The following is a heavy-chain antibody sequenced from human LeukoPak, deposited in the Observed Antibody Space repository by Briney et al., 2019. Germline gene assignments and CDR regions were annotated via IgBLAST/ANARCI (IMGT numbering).Heavy chain of an antibody. V-gene: IGHV1-24*01. CDR3: ATPLGVTHGRFHPRSYYYYGMDV. CDR2: FDPEDGET. Sequence: ASVKVSCKVSGYTLTELSMHWVRQAPGKGLEWMGGFDPEDGETIYAQKFQGRVTMTEDTSTDTAYMELSSLRSEDTAVYYCATPLGVTHGRFHPRSYYYYGMDVWGQGTTVTVSS. J-gene: IGHJ6*02. CDR1: GYTLTELS. D-gene: IGHD3-16*01.